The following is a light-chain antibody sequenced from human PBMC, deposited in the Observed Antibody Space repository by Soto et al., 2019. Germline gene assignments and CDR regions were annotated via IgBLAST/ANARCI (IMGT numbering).Light chain of an antibody. V-gene: IGKV3-15*01. J-gene: IGKJ4*01. CDR2: DAS. CDR3: QQYNTYPFT. CDR1: QSISSC. Sequence: DIVMTQSPATLSLSPGERATLSCRASQSISSCFAWYQQQQGPAPTLLIYDASRIASAVPSRFSGSGSGTDFTLTISSLQPDDFAYYYWQQYNTYPFTFGGGTKVEIK.